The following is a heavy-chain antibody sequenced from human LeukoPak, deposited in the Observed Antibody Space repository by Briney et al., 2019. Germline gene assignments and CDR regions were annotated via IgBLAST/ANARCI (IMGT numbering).Heavy chain of an antibody. Sequence: SETLSLTCSVSGGPISGFYWSWIRQPPGKGLEWIGYIFNSGSTTYNTSLKSRLTTSIDMSKNQLSLKLTSVTAADTALYYCARGQYNYGLYAFDVRGQGRVVTVSS. D-gene: IGHD5-18*01. CDR1: GGPISGFY. V-gene: IGHV4-59*01. J-gene: IGHJ3*01. CDR2: IFNSGST. CDR3: ARGQYNYGLYAFDV.